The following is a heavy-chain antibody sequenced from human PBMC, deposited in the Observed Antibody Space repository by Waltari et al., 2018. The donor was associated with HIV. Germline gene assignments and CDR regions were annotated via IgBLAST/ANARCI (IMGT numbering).Heavy chain of an antibody. CDR2: ISSSSSYI. J-gene: IGHJ4*02. CDR3: ARDQISYSSSWIDY. CDR1: GFTFSSYS. Sequence: EVQLVESGGGLVKPGGSLRLSCAASGFTFSSYSMNWVRQAPGKGLEWVSSISSSSSYIYYADSVKGRFTISRDNAKNSLYLQMNSLRAEDTAVYYCARDQISYSSSWIDYWGQGTLVTVSS. V-gene: IGHV3-21*01. D-gene: IGHD6-13*01.